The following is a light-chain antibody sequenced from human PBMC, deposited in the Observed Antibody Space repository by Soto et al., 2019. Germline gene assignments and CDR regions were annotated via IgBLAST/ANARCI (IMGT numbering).Light chain of an antibody. CDR3: QQYGSSLGVT. Sequence: EIVMTQSPATLSVSPGERATLSCGASQSVTSNLAWYQQKPGQAPRLLIYGASSRATGIPDRFSGSGSGTDFTLTISRLEPEDFAVYYCQQYGSSLGVTFGGGTKVDIK. J-gene: IGKJ4*01. CDR2: GAS. CDR1: QSVTSN. V-gene: IGKV3-20*01.